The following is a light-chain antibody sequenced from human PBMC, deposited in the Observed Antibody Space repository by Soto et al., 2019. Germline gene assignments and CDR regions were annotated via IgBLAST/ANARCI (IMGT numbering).Light chain of an antibody. J-gene: IGLJ3*02. V-gene: IGLV1-44*01. CDR3: AAWDDSLNALV. CDR1: WSNIGGNT. Sequence: QPVLTQPPSASGTPGQRVTISCSGSWSNIGGNTVHWYQQVPGTAPKVLTHSNNQRPSGVPDRFSGSKSGTSASLAISGLQSEDEADYYCAAWDDSLNALVFGGGTKLTVL. CDR2: SNN.